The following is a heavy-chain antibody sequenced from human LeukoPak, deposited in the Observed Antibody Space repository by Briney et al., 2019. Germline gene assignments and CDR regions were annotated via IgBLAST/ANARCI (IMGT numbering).Heavy chain of an antibody. Sequence: GGSLRLSCAASGFTFNSYAMSWVRQAPEKGLEWVATISGSGGSTYYADSVKGRFTISRDNSKNTLYLQMNSLRAEDTAVYYCAKDRGGYSTFDYWGQGTLVTVSS. D-gene: IGHD6-13*01. J-gene: IGHJ4*02. V-gene: IGHV3-23*01. CDR3: AKDRGGYSTFDY. CDR2: ISGSGGST. CDR1: GFTFNSYA.